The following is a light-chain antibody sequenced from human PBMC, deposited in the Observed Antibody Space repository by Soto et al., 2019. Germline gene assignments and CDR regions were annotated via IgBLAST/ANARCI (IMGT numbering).Light chain of an antibody. CDR1: NSDVGIYDF. CDR2: EVS. V-gene: IGLV2-14*01. Sequence: QSALTQPASVSGTPGQSITISCTGSNSDVGIYDFVSWYQHHPGRAPKLIVSEVSHRPSGVSNRFSGSKSGNTASLPISGLQSEDEADYYCISYTSDDVRYVFGTGTKLTVL. J-gene: IGLJ1*01. CDR3: ISYTSDDVRYV.